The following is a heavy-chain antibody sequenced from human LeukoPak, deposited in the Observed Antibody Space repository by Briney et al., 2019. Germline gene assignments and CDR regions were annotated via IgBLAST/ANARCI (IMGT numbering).Heavy chain of an antibody. CDR3: ARESSGSSDY. CDR1: VFTFINYE. J-gene: IGHJ4*02. D-gene: IGHD6-13*01. V-gene: IGHV3-48*03. Sequence: GGSLRLSRAASVFTFINYEMNWVRQTPGKGLEWVSYISSSGSSIYYADSVKGRLTIYRDNAKNSLYLQMNSLRAEDTAVYYCARESSGSSDYWGQGTLVTVSS. CDR2: ISSSGSSI.